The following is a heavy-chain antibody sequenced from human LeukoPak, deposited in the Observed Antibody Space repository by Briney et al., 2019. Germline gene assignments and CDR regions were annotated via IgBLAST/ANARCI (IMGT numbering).Heavy chain of an antibody. J-gene: IGHJ4*02. Sequence: PGGSLRLSCAASGFTFSSYGMHWVRQAPGKGLEWVAFIRYDGSNKYYADSVKGRFTISRDNSKNTLYLQMNSLRAEDTAVYYCAKDPAGVDTAMALLDYWGQGTLVTVSS. CDR1: GFTFSSYG. CDR2: IRYDGSNK. CDR3: AKDPAGVDTAMALLDY. D-gene: IGHD5-18*01. V-gene: IGHV3-30*02.